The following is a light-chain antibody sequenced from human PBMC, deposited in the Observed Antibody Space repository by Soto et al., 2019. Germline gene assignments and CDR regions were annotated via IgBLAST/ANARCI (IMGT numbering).Light chain of an antibody. Sequence: ERMMTESPATLFVSPGHRASLSSRAGQSVSSRLAWYQQKPGQAPRILIYGASTRAAGIPARLSGSGSGTEFTLTINRMQSEDSAVYYCQQYNNWWTFGQGTNVDI. CDR1: QSVSSR. CDR3: QQYNNWWT. CDR2: GAS. J-gene: IGKJ1*01. V-gene: IGKV3-15*01.